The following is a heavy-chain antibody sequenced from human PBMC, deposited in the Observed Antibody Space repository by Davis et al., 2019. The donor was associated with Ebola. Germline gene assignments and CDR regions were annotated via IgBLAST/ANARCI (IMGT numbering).Heavy chain of an antibody. D-gene: IGHD3-16*01. CDR1: GGSFSTYA. V-gene: IGHV1-69*10. J-gene: IGHJ5*02. CDR2: IIPVLSLA. Sequence: SVKVSCKASGGSFSTYAITWVRQAPGQGLEWMGGIIPVLSLATYAENFQGRVTITADKSTSTVYMDLSSLRSDDTAVYYCAADGGMRYATFNPWGQGTLVTVSS. CDR3: AADGGMRYATFNP.